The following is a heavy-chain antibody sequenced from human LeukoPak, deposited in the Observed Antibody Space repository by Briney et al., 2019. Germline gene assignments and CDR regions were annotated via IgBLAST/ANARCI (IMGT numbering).Heavy chain of an antibody. CDR3: ARATSSSWFQR. Sequence: PSETLSLTCAVYGGSFSGYYWSWLRQPPGKGLEWIGEINHSGSTNYNPSLKSRVTISVDTSKNQFSLKLSSVTAADTAVYYWARATSSSWFQRWGQGTLVTVSS. CDR2: INHSGST. CDR1: GGSFSGYY. D-gene: IGHD6-13*01. V-gene: IGHV4-34*01. J-gene: IGHJ5*02.